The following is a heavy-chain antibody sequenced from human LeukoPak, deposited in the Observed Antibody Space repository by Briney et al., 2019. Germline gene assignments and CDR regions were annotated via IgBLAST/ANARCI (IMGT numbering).Heavy chain of an antibody. CDR2: ISYDGSNK. CDR1: GFTFSSYG. CDR3: ARRLWGDYTFFDY. D-gene: IGHD4-17*01. J-gene: IGHJ4*02. V-gene: IGHV3-30*03. Sequence: PGGSLRLSCAASGFTFSSYGMHWVRQAPGKGLEWVAVISYDGSNKYYAVSVKGRFTISRDNSKNTLYLQMNSLRAEDTAVYYCARRLWGDYTFFDYWGQGTLVTVSS.